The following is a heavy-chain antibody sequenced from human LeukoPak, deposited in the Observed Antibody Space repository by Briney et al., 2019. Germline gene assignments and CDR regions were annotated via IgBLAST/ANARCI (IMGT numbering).Heavy chain of an antibody. V-gene: IGHV4-30-4*01. CDR2: IYYSGST. Sequence: SETLSLTCTVSGGSISSGDYYWSWIHQPPGNGLEWIGYIYYSGSTYYNPSLKRRVTISVDTSKNQFSLKLSSVTAADTAVHYCARTRDANAYYYYYGMDVWGQGTTVTVSS. D-gene: IGHD2-2*01. CDR1: GGSISSGDYY. J-gene: IGHJ6*02. CDR3: ARTRDANAYYYYYGMDV.